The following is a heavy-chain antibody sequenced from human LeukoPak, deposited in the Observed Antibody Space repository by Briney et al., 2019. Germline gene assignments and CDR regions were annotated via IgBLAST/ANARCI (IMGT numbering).Heavy chain of an antibody. CDR3: ASPVGHIVVVTAGY. Sequence: PGGSLRLSCAASEFSVGSNYMTWVRQAPGKGLEWVSAISGSGGSTYYADSVKGRFTISRDNSKNTLYLQMNSLRAEDTAVYYCASPVGHIVVVTAGYWGQGTLVTVSS. CDR1: EFSVGSNY. CDR2: ISGSGGST. J-gene: IGHJ4*02. D-gene: IGHD2-21*02. V-gene: IGHV3-23*01.